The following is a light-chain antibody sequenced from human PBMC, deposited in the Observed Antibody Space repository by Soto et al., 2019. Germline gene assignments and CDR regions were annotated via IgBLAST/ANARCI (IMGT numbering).Light chain of an antibody. V-gene: IGKV3-15*01. J-gene: IGKJ1*01. CDR3: QQYNNWWT. CDR1: QSVSSS. CDR2: GAS. Sequence: EIVRTLGLATLSVSPGERATLSGRARQSVSSSLAWYQQKPGQAPRLLIYGASTRATGIPARFSGSGSGTEFTLTISSLQSEDFAVYYCQQYNNWWTFGQGSKVDIK.